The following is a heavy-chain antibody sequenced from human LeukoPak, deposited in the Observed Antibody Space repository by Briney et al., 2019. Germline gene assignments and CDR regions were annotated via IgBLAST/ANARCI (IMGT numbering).Heavy chain of an antibody. CDR3: ARDRGRGIAAASTIICYYGMDV. CDR2: IIPIFGTA. V-gene: IGHV1-69*13. Sequence: SVKVSCKASGGTFSSYAISWVRQAPGQGLEWMGGIIPIFGTANYAQKFQGRVTITADESTSTAYMELSSLRSEDTAVYYCARDRGRGIAAASTIICYYGMDVWGQGTTVTVS. CDR1: GGTFSSYA. J-gene: IGHJ6*02. D-gene: IGHD6-13*01.